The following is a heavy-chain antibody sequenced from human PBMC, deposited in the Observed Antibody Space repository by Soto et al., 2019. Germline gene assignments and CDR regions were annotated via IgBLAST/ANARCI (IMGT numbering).Heavy chain of an antibody. CDR3: ARRSTIFGVVIDPYYYYGMDV. V-gene: IGHV5-51*01. D-gene: IGHD3-3*01. CDR1: GYSFTSYW. CDR2: IYPGDSDT. Sequence: GESLKISCKGSGYSFTSYWIGWVRQMPGKGLEWMGIIYPGDSDTRYSPSFQGQVTISADKSISTAYLQWSSLKASDTAMSYCARRSTIFGVVIDPYYYYGMDVWGQGTTVTVSS. J-gene: IGHJ6*02.